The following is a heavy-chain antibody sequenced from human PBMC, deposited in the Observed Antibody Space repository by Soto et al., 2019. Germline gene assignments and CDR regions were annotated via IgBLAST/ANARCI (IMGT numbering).Heavy chain of an antibody. CDR1: GSTFTSYG. V-gene: IGHV1-18*01. Sequence: ASVKVSCRASGSTFTSYGIIWVRQAPGQELEWMGWISAFNGNANYAQKIQGRDTMTTDKSTSKAYMELRNLNSEDTAVYYCDGVVVAATSGYNWFDPWGQGTLVTVSS. CDR2: ISAFNGNA. J-gene: IGHJ5*02. D-gene: IGHD2-15*01. CDR3: DGVVVAATSGYNWFDP.